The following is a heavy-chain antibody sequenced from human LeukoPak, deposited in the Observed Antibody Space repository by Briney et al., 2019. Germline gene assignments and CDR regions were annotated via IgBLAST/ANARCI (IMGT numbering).Heavy chain of an antibody. D-gene: IGHD5-12*01. CDR3: AKGIEAIDY. Sequence: GGSLRLSCAASGFTFSCCGIHWVRQAPGKGLEWVTFIRNDGSDKYYADSVMGRFTISRDNSKNTLYLQMNSLRAEDTAVYYCAKGIEAIDYWGQGTLVTVSS. J-gene: IGHJ4*02. CDR1: GFTFSCCG. V-gene: IGHV3-30*02. CDR2: IRNDGSDK.